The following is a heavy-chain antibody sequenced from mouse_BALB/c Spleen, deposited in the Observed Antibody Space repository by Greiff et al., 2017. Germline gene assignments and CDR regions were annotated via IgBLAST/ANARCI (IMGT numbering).Heavy chain of an antibody. CDR3: ARSYGSYWYFDV. J-gene: IGHJ1*01. D-gene: IGHD1-1*01. V-gene: IGHV1-61*01. CDR2: IDPSDSET. Sequence: QVQLQQSGPELVKPGASVKLSCKASGYTFTSYWMNWVKQRPGQGLEWIGMIDPSDSETHYNQMFKDKATLTVDKSSSTAYMQLSSLTSEDSAVYDCARSYGSYWYFDVWGAGTTVTVSS. CDR1: GYTFTSYW.